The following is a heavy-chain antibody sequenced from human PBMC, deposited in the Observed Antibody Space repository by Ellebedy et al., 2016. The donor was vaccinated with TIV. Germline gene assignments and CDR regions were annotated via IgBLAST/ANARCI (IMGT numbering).Heavy chain of an antibody. CDR3: ARGVYYYHSGTYYNY. V-gene: IGHV4-39*07. J-gene: IGHJ4*02. CDR2: LLYSGST. D-gene: IGHD3-10*01. Sequence: SETLSLTXTVSGGSISSSSYYWVWIRQPPGKGLEWIGNLLYSGSTYYNPSLKSRVTMSVDTSKRQFSLRLSSVTAADTAVYYCARGVYYYHSGTYYNYWGQGTLVIVSS. CDR1: GGSISSSSYY.